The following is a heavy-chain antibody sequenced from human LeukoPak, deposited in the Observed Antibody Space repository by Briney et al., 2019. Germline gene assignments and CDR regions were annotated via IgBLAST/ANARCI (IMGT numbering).Heavy chain of an antibody. CDR3: ARVTYSYGKGGGYHNYYYYMDD. J-gene: IGHJ6*03. V-gene: IGHV1-2*02. CDR1: GYTFTGYY. D-gene: IGHD5-18*01. Sequence: GASVKVSCKASGYTFTGYYMHWVRQAPGQGLEWMGWINPNSGGTNYAQKFQGRVTMTRDTSISTAYMELSRLRSDDTALYYCARVTYSYGKGGGYHNYYYYMDDWGKGTTVTVSS. CDR2: INPNSGGT.